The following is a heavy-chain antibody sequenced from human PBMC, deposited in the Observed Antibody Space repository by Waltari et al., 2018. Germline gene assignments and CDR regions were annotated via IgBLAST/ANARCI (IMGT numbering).Heavy chain of an antibody. CDR1: GYRLNEFS. D-gene: IGHD3-16*02. CDR2: CDPDYGAET. Sequence: QVHLVQSGAEVKKPGASVKVSCKVSGYRLNEFSIHWVRQIPGEGLEWIGGCDPDYGAETVYAQQFQGRVSMTADTSPDTAYMELSSLRSDDTAVYYCATLFIVFHPRHDYWGQGTLVIVSS. J-gene: IGHJ4*02. CDR3: ATLFIVFHPRHDY. V-gene: IGHV1-24*01.